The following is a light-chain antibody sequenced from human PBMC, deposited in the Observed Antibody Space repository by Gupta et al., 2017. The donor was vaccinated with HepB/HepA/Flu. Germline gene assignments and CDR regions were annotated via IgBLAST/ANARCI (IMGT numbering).Light chain of an antibody. V-gene: IGLV1-51*02. Sequence: QSVLTQPPSVSAAPGQKVTVSCSGTSSNIGNNFVSWYQQLPGTAPKLLIYENNKRPSGIPDQFSGSKSGTSATLGITGLQTEDEADYYCGTWDTSLNVYTFGTGTKVTVL. CDR2: ENN. CDR1: SSNIGNNF. J-gene: IGLJ1*01. CDR3: GTWDTSLNVYT.